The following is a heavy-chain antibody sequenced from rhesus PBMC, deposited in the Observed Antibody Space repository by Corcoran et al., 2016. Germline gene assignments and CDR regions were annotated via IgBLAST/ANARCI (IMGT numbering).Heavy chain of an antibody. CDR2: IYGSGGGT. Sequence: QVQLQESGPGLVKPSETLSLTCAVSGGSISDDYYWSWIRQPPGKGLDWIVYIYGSGGGTNYNPSLKNRVTISIDTSKNQFSLKLSSVTAADTAVYYCARDQNGFDVWGPGVLVTVSS. CDR1: GGSISDDYY. CDR3: ARDQNGFDV. V-gene: IGHV4-106*01. J-gene: IGHJ5-1*01.